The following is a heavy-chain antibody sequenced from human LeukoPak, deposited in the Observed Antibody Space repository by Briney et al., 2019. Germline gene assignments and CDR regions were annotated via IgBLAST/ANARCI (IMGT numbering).Heavy chain of an antibody. Sequence: GGSLRLSCAASGFTFSSDGMHWGRQAPGEGLEWGAVISYDGSNKYYADSVKGRFTISRDNSKNTLYLQMNSLRAEDTAVYYCAKGGRDGYNSHCLDYWGQGSLVTVSS. CDR1: GFTFSSDG. CDR2: ISYDGSNK. J-gene: IGHJ4*02. V-gene: IGHV3-30*18. CDR3: AKGGRDGYNSHCLDY. D-gene: IGHD5-24*01.